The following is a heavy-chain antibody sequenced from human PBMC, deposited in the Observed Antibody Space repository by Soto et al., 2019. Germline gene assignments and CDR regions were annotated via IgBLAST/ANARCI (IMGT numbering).Heavy chain of an antibody. CDR3: AKGGITFLRGSLAY. Sequence: GGSLRLSCAVSGFSLSNYAMSWVRQAPGKGLEWDSAISGSGSNTYYIDSVKGRFTISRDRSKTTLFLQMNNLRAEDTAVYYCAKGGITFLRGSLAYWGQGALVPVAS. J-gene: IGHJ4*02. CDR2: ISGSGSNT. CDR1: GFSLSNYA. V-gene: IGHV3-23*01. D-gene: IGHD3-10*01.